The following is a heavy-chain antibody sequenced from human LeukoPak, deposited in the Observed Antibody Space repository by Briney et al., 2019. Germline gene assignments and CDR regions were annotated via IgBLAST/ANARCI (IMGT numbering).Heavy chain of an antibody. CDR2: ISGSGGGT. CDR1: GITLSNYG. Sequence: GGSLRLSCEVSGITLSNYGMSWVRQAPGKGLEWVAGISGSGGGTNYADSVKGRFTISRDNSKNTLYLQMNSLRAENTAVYFCAKRGVVIRVILVGFHKEAYYFDSWGQGALVTVSS. J-gene: IGHJ4*02. CDR3: AKRGVVIRVILVGFHKEAYYFDS. V-gene: IGHV3-23*01. D-gene: IGHD3-22*01.